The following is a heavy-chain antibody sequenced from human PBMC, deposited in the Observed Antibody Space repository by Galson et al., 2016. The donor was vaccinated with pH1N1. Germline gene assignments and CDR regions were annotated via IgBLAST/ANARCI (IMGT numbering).Heavy chain of an antibody. Sequence: SLRLSCAASGFTFRNYEMNWVRQAPGKGLEWVSFISRSGSSLHYADSVKGRFTVSRDNAKSSLYLQMNSLRVEDTAVYYCARIYKWELLPDYWGQGTLVTVSS. J-gene: IGHJ4*02. V-gene: IGHV3-48*03. CDR1: GFTFRNYE. CDR3: ARIYKWELLPDY. D-gene: IGHD1-26*01. CDR2: ISRSGSSL.